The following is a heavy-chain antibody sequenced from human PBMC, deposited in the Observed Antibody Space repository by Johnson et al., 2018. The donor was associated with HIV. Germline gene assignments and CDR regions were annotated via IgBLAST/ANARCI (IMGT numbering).Heavy chain of an antibody. CDR2: IYSGGST. Sequence: VQLVETGGGLIQPGGSLRLSCAASGFTVSSNYMNWVRQAPGKGLEWVSVIYSGGSTYYADSVKGRFTISRDNSKNSLYLQMNSLRAEDTALYYCARWSTEGSDAFDIWGQGTMVTVSS. CDR1: GFTVSSNY. D-gene: IGHD1-26*01. V-gene: IGHV3-53*02. J-gene: IGHJ3*02. CDR3: ARWSTEGSDAFDI.